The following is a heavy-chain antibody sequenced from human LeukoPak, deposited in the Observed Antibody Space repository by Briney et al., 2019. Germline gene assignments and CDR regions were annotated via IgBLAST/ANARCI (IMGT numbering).Heavy chain of an antibody. Sequence: ASVKVSCKASGYTFTSYGISWVRQAPGQGLEWMGWISAYNGNTNYAQKLQGRVTMTTDISTSTAYMELRSLRSDDTAVYYCARDVDIVVVPAATEDDAFDIWGQGTMVTVSS. CDR3: ARDVDIVVVPAATEDDAFDI. D-gene: IGHD2-2*01. CDR1: GYTFTSYG. CDR2: ISAYNGNT. V-gene: IGHV1-18*04. J-gene: IGHJ3*02.